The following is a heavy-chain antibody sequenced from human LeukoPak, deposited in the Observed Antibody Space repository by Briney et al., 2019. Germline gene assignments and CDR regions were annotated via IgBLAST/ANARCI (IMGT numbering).Heavy chain of an antibody. D-gene: IGHD3-10*01. CDR1: GGSISSYY. CDR3: ARSHRVVRGVIIN. Sequence: PSETLSLTCTVSGGSISSYYWSWIRQPPGKGLEWIGYIYYSGSTNYNPSLKSRVTISVDTSKNQFSLKLSSVTAADTAVYYCARSHRVVRGVIINWGQGTLVTVSS. J-gene: IGHJ4*02. V-gene: IGHV4-59*13. CDR2: IYYSGST.